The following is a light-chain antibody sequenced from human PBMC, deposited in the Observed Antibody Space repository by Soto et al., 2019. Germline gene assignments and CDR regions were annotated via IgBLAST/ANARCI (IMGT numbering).Light chain of an antibody. CDR3: QQHNQWPIT. CDR1: QSVGSS. V-gene: IGKV3-11*01. CDR2: DAS. J-gene: IGKJ5*01. Sequence: EVVLTQSPDTLSLSPGETATLSCRASQSVGSSLAWYQQIPGQAPRLLIYDASNRATGIPARFSGSGSGTDFTLTISSLEPEDSAVYYCQQHNQWPITFGQGTRLEIK.